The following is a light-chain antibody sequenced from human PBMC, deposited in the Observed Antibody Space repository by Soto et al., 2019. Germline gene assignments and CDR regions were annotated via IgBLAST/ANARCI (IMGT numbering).Light chain of an antibody. CDR3: QQCYSTPYT. CDR2: WAS. Sequence: DIVMTQSPDSLAVSLGERATINCKSSQSVLYSSNNQNCLAWYQQKPGQPPKLLIYWASTRESGVPDRFSGSGSGTDFTLTISSLQAEDVAVYYCQQCYSTPYTFGQGTKLEIK. J-gene: IGKJ2*01. V-gene: IGKV4-1*01. CDR1: QSVLYSSNNQNC.